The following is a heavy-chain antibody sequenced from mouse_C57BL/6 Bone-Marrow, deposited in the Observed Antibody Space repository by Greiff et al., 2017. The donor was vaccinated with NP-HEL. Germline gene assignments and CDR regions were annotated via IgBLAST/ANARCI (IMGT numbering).Heavy chain of an antibody. Sequence: EVQLVESGGGLVQPGESLKLSCESNEYEFPSHDMSWVRKTPEKRLELVAAINSDGGSTYYPDTMERRFIISRDNTKKTLYLQMSSLRSEDTALYYCARLYYDYDVNYAMDYWGQGTSVTVSS. CDR3: ARLYYDYDVNYAMDY. J-gene: IGHJ4*01. V-gene: IGHV5-2*01. CDR2: INSDGGST. CDR1: EYEFPSHD. D-gene: IGHD2-4*01.